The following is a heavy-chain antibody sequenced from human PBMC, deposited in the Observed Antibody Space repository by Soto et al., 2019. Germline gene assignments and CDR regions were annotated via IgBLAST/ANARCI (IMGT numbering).Heavy chain of an antibody. D-gene: IGHD5-12*01. V-gene: IGHV4-59*08. CDR3: ARLEGLATISYYFDF. CDR2: IYYSGST. CDR1: GGSISSYY. Sequence: SETLSLTCTVSGGSISSYYCSWIRQPPGKGLEWIGYIYYSGSTNYNPSLKIRVTISVDTSKNQFSLKLNSVTAADSAVYFFARLEGLATISYYFDFWGPGALVTVS. J-gene: IGHJ4*02.